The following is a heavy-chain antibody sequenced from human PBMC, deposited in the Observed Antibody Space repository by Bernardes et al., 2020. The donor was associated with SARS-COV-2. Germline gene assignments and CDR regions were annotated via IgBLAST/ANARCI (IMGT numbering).Heavy chain of an antibody. J-gene: IGHJ4*02. CDR2: IHHSGST. V-gene: IGHV4-34*01. CDR3: ARGLDTIFGVNY. CDR1: GGSFSGYY. D-gene: IGHD3-3*01. Sequence: SETLSLTCAVYGGSFSGYYWTWIRQPPGKGLEWIGEIHHSGSTNSNPSLKSRVTISVDTSKNQFSLKLSSVTAADTAVYYCARGLDTIFGVNYWGQGTLVTVSS.